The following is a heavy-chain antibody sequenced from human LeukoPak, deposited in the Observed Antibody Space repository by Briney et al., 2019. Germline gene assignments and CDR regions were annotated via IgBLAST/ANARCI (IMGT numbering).Heavy chain of an antibody. CDR3: ARDLAGLRD. Sequence: SETLFLTCTVSGGSISSGDYFWTWIRQHPVKGLEWIGYIYNGGSAYYNPSLKSRVTISVDTSKNQFSLKLSSVTAADTAVYYCARDLAGLRDWGQGTLVTVSS. J-gene: IGHJ4*02. CDR1: GGSISSGDYF. D-gene: IGHD3-3*02. V-gene: IGHV4-31*03. CDR2: IYNGGSA.